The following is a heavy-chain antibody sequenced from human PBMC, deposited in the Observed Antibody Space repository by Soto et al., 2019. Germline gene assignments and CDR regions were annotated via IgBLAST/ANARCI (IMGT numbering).Heavy chain of an antibody. CDR2: TYYRSKWYN. V-gene: IGHV6-1*01. CDR3: ARDSSSWEYYYYGLDV. D-gene: IGHD6-13*01. CDR1: GDSVSSNSAG. Sequence: QVQLQQSGPGLVKPSQTLSLTCAISGDSVSSNSAGWNWIRQSPSRGLAWLGRTYYRSKWYNDYAVPVKSRITINGDTSKNQISLQVNSVTPEDTAVYYCARDSSSWEYYYYGLDVWGQGTTVTVSS. J-gene: IGHJ6*02.